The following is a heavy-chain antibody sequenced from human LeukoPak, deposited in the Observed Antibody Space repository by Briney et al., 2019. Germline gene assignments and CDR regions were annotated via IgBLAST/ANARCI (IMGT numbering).Heavy chain of an antibody. Sequence: SSETLSLTCTVSGGSIGSYYWSWIRQPPGKGLEWIGYIYYSGSTNYNPSLKSRVTISVDTSKNQFSLKLSSVTAADTAVYYCARDLRAPGKYYFDYWGQGTLVTVSS. CDR2: IYYSGST. CDR3: ARDLRAPGKYYFDY. V-gene: IGHV4-59*01. J-gene: IGHJ4*02. CDR1: GGSIGSYY.